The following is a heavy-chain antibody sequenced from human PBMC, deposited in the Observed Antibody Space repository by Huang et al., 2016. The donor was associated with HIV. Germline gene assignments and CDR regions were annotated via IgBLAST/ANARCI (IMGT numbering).Heavy chain of an antibody. Sequence: QVQLQESGPGFVKPSQTLSLTCTVSGGSISTASYYWSWIRQPAGKGLEWIGHIYTSGNTNYNPSLKSRVTISVDTSKNQFSLKLSSVTAADTAVYYCARGRFRYCSGGSCYSIWFDPWGQGTLVTVSS. CDR3: ARGRFRYCSGGSCYSIWFDP. CDR2: IYTSGNT. D-gene: IGHD2-15*01. CDR1: GGSISTASYY. J-gene: IGHJ5*02. V-gene: IGHV4-61*09.